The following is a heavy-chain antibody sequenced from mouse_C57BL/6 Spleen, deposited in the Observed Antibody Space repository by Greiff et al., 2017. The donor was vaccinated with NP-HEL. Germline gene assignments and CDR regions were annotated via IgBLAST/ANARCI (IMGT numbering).Heavy chain of an antibody. Sequence: EVKLQESGGGLVQPGESLKLSCESNEYEFPSHDMSWVRMTPEKRLELVAAINSDGGSTYYPDTMERRFIISRDNTKKTLYLQMSSLRSEDTALYYCARQDYGSSLIAYWGQGTLVTVSA. CDR1: EYEFPSHD. D-gene: IGHD1-1*01. J-gene: IGHJ3*01. V-gene: IGHV5-2*01. CDR2: INSDGGST. CDR3: ARQDYGSSLIAY.